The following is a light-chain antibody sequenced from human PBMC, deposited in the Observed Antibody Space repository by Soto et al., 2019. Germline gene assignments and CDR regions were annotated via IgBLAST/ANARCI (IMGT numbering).Light chain of an antibody. Sequence: SVGDRVAITCQASQDISNYLNWYQQKPGRAPKLLIYDASNLETGVPSRFSGSGSGTDFTLTISSLQPEDFATYYCQQSYSTPLTFGGETKVDIK. J-gene: IGKJ4*01. CDR1: QDISNY. CDR3: QQSYSTPLT. CDR2: DAS. V-gene: IGKV1-39*01.